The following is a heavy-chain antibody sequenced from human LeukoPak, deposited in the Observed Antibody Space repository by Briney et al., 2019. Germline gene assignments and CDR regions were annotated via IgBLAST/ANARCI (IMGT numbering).Heavy chain of an antibody. Sequence: GGSLRLSCAASGFTVSNTYMSWVRQAPGKGPEWVSAIYTGGSTYYADFVKGRFTISRDNSKNTLYLQMNSLRAEDTAVYYCARFSLTSNFDYWGQGILVTVSS. CDR2: IYTGGST. D-gene: IGHD2/OR15-2a*01. CDR3: ARFSLTSNFDY. CDR1: GFTVSNTY. V-gene: IGHV3-53*01. J-gene: IGHJ4*02.